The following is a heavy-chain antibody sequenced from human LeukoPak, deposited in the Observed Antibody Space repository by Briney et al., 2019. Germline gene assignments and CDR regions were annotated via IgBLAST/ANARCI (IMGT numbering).Heavy chain of an antibody. D-gene: IGHD1-26*01. CDR1: GYTFTSYD. J-gene: IGHJ4*02. Sequence: ASVKVSCKASGYTFTSYDINWVRQATGQGLEWMGWMNPNSGNTGYGQKFQGRVTTTRNTSISTAYMELSSLRSEDTAVYYCARVRARIRTTLLYSGSYYFDYWGQGTLVTVSS. V-gene: IGHV1-8*01. CDR2: MNPNSGNT. CDR3: ARVRARIRTTLLYSGSYYFDY.